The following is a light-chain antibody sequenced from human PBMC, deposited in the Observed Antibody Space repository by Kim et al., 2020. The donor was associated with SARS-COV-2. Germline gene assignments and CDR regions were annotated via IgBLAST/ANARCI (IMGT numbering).Light chain of an antibody. V-gene: IGKV3-20*01. CDR1: QSVGSSY. J-gene: IGKJ4*01. Sequence: SPGERATLSCRASQSVGSSYLAWDQQKPGQAPRLLIYDASNRATDTPDRFSGSGSGTDFTLTISRLEPEDYAVYFCQQYGGSPLTFGGGTKVDIK. CDR2: DAS. CDR3: QQYGGSPLT.